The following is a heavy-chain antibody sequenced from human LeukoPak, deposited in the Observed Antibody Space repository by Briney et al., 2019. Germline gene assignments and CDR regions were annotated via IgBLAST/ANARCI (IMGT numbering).Heavy chain of an antibody. D-gene: IGHD3-10*01. Sequence: SGGSLRLSCAASGFTFSSYSMNWVRQAPGKGLEWVSSISSSSSSYIYYADSVKGRFTISRDNAKNSLYLQMNSLRAADTAVYYCVREMSYYDSGTYYNSFDYWGQGTLVTVSS. CDR1: GFTFSSYS. CDR2: ISSSSSSYI. CDR3: VREMSYYDSGTYYNSFDY. V-gene: IGHV3-21*04. J-gene: IGHJ4*02.